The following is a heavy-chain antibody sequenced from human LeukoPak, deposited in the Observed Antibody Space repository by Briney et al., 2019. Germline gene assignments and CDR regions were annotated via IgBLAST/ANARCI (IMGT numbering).Heavy chain of an antibody. D-gene: IGHD3-10*01. CDR3: ARIFPHYGSGSYYQDY. V-gene: IGHV4-34*01. CDR1: GGSLSGYY. Sequence: SETLSLTCAVYGGSLSGYYWSWIRQPPGKGLEWIGEINHSGSTNYNPSLKSRVTISVDTSKNQFSLKLSSVTAADTAVYYCARIFPHYGSGSYYQDYWGQGTLVTVSS. J-gene: IGHJ4*02. CDR2: INHSGST.